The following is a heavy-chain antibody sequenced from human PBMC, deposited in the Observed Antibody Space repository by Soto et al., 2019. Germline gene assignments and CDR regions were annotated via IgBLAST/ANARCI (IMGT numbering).Heavy chain of an antibody. D-gene: IGHD5-18*01. CDR3: ARGYSYGFGSSSWDFDY. CDR1: GGSISSGGYY. CDR2: IYYSGST. V-gene: IGHV4-31*03. J-gene: IGHJ4*02. Sequence: SETLSLTCTVSGGSISSGGYYWSWIRQHPGKGLEWIGYIYYSGSTYYNPSLKSRVTISVDTSKNQFSLKLSSVTAADTAVYYCARGYSYGFGSSSWDFDYWGQGTLVT.